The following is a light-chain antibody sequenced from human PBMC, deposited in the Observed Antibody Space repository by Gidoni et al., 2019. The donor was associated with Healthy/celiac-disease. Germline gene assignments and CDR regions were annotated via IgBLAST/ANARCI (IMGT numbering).Light chain of an antibody. CDR1: QSISNY. Sequence: DIPMTQSPSSLSASVGDRVTITCQASQSISNYLNWYQQKPGKAPKLLIYAASSLQSGVPSRFSGSGSGTDFTLTISSLQPEDFATYYCQQSYSTPPTFGQGTKVEIK. CDR2: AAS. CDR3: QQSYSTPPT. J-gene: IGKJ1*01. V-gene: IGKV1-39*01.